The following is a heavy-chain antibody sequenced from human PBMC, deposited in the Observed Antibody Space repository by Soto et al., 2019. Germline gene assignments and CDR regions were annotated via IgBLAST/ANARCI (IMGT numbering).Heavy chain of an antibody. CDR3: ARELMTTVTRFDY. D-gene: IGHD4-17*01. V-gene: IGHV4-34*01. CDR2: INHSGST. CDR1: GGSFSGYY. Sequence: QVQLQQWGAGPLKPSETLSLTCAVYGGSFSGYYWSWIRQPPGKGLEWIGEINHSGSTNYNPSLKSRVTISVDTSKNQFSLKLSSVTAADTAVYYCARELMTTVTRFDYWGQGTLVTVSS. J-gene: IGHJ4*02.